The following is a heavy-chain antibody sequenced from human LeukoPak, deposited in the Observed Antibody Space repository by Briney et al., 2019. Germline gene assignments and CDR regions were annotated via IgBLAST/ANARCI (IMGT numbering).Heavy chain of an antibody. CDR2: ISGSGGST. CDR3: AKSGVAVPAATD. J-gene: IGHJ4*02. D-gene: IGHD2-2*01. V-gene: IGHV3-23*01. Sequence: GGSLRLSCAASGFTFSSYAMSWVRQALGKGLEWVSAISGSGGSTYYADSVKGRFTISRDNSKNTLYLQMNSLRAEDTAVYYCAKSGVAVPAATDWGQGTLVTVSS. CDR1: GFTFSSYA.